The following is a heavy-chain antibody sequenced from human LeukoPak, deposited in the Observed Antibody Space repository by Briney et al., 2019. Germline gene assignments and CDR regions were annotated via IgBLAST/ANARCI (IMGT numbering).Heavy chain of an antibody. J-gene: IGHJ4*02. Sequence: PGGSLRLSCAASGFTFSSYGMHWVRQAPGKGLEWVAVISYDGSNKYYADSVKGRFTISKDNSKNTLYLQMNSLRAEDTAVYYCAKDFTSGWTAHLFDYWRQGTLVTVSS. D-gene: IGHD6-19*01. CDR1: GFTFSSYG. CDR3: AKDFTSGWTAHLFDY. V-gene: IGHV3-30*18. CDR2: ISYDGSNK.